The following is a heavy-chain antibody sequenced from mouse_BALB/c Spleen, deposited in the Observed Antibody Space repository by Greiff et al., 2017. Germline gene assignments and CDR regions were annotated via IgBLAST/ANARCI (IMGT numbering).Heavy chain of an antibody. CDR3: TRGAGYFDY. CDR1: GFTFSNYW. J-gene: IGHJ2*01. CDR2: IRLKSNNYAT. V-gene: IGHV6-6*02. Sequence: EVMLVESGGGLVQHGGSMKLSCVASGFTFSNYWMNWVRQSPEKGLEWVAEIRLKSNNYATHYAESVKGRFTISRDDSKSSVYLQMNNLRAEDTGIYYCTRGAGYFDYWGQGTTLTVSS.